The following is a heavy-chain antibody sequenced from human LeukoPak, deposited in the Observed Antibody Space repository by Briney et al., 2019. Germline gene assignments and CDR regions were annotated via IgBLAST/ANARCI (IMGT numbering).Heavy chain of an antibody. Sequence: SETLSLTCTVSGGSISGGSYYWSWIRQPAGKGLEWIGRIYTSGSTNYNPSLKSRVTISVDTSKNQISLKLSSVTAADTAVYYCARLTGSSWYYFDYWGQGTLVTVSS. D-gene: IGHD6-13*01. CDR1: GGSISGGSYY. V-gene: IGHV4-61*02. J-gene: IGHJ4*02. CDR3: ARLTGSSWYYFDY. CDR2: IYTSGST.